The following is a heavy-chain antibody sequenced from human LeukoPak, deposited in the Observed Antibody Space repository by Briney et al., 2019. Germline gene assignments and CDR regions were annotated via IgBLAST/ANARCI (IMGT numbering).Heavy chain of an antibody. Sequence: PGGSLRLSCAASGFTVSGNYMSWVRQAPGKGLQWVSTIYKEGNTFYADSVRGRFTLSRDNSKNTLYLQMNSLRAEDTAIYYCARESVTSGWYPYWGQGTLVTVSS. D-gene: IGHD6-19*01. CDR2: IYKEGNT. V-gene: IGHV3-53*01. CDR1: GFTVSGNY. J-gene: IGHJ4*02. CDR3: ARESVTSGWYPY.